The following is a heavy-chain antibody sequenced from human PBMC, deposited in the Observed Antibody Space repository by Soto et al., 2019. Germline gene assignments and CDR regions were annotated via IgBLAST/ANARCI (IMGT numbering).Heavy chain of an antibody. CDR1: GGTFSSYA. CDR2: IIPIFGTA. J-gene: IGHJ4*02. CDR3: ARDLEYSSSAGGHYFDY. D-gene: IGHD6-6*01. Sequence: SVKVSCKASGGTFSSYAISWVRQAPGQGLEWMGGIIPIFGTANYAQKFQGRVTITADKSTSTAYMELSSLRSEDTAVYYCARDLEYSSSAGGHYFDYWGQGTLVTVSS. V-gene: IGHV1-69*06.